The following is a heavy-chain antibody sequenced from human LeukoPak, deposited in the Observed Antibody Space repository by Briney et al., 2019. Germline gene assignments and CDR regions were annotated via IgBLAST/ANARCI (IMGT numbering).Heavy chain of an antibody. D-gene: IGHD6-13*01. V-gene: IGHV4-31*03. Sequence: PSETLSLTCTVSGGSISSGGYYWSWIRQHPGKGLEWIGYMYYSGSTYHNPSLKSRVTISVDTSKNQFSLKLSSVTAADTAVYYCARSALIIAAAGTKWISWFDPWGQGTLVTVSS. CDR1: GGSISSGGYY. CDR2: MYYSGST. CDR3: ARSALIIAAAGTKWISWFDP. J-gene: IGHJ5*02.